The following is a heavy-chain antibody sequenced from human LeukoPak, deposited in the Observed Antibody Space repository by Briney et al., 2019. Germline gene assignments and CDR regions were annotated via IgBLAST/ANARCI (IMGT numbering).Heavy chain of an antibody. CDR3: ARGSSSHNWFDP. Sequence: LETLSLTCAVYGGSFSGYYWSWIRQPPGKGLEWIGEINHSGSTNYNPSLKSRVTISVDTSKNQFSLKLSSVTAADTAVYYCARGSSSHNWFDPWGQGTLVTVSS. CDR2: INHSGST. V-gene: IGHV4-34*01. D-gene: IGHD6-6*01. J-gene: IGHJ5*02. CDR1: GGSFSGYY.